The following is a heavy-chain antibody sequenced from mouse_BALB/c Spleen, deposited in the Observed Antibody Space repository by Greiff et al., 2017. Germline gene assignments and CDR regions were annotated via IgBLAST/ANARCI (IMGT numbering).Heavy chain of an antibody. D-gene: IGHD1-2*01. CDR1: GFTFSSYA. V-gene: IGHV5-6-5*01. Sequence: EVKLVESGGGLVKPGGSLKLSCAASGFTFSSYAMSWVRQTPEKRLEWVASISSGGSTYYPDSVKGRFTISRDNARNILYLQMSSLRSEDTAMYYCARAGNYGYEAYWGQGTLVTVSA. J-gene: IGHJ3*01. CDR3: ARAGNYGYEAY. CDR2: ISSGGST.